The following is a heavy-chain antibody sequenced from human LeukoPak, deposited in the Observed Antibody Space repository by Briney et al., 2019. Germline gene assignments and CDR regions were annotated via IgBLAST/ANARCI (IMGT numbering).Heavy chain of an antibody. J-gene: IGHJ4*02. CDR3: ARRWPHSSGYYLFDY. V-gene: IGHV1-69*05. CDR1: GRTFSSHG. D-gene: IGHD3-22*01. CDR2: IIPVFGAA. Sequence: GASVKVSCKASGRTFSSHGMSWVRQAPGQGLEWVGGIIPVFGAANYAQKFQGRVTITTDESTSTAYMELSSLRSEDTALYYCARRWPHSSGYYLFDYWGQGTLVTVSS.